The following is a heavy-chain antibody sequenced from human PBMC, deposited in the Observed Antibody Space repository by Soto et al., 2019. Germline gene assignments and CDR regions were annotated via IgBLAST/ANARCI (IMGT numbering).Heavy chain of an antibody. D-gene: IGHD1-1*01. V-gene: IGHV3-74*01. CDR2: LNSDGSIT. J-gene: IGHJ4*02. CDR1: GFTFSGYW. CDR3: ARGGAYNGGWFS. Sequence: EVQLVESGGGLVQPGGSLRLSCAASGFTFSGYWMHWVRQSPGKGLVWVSRLNSDGSITSYADSVKGRFTISRDNAKNTRYLQMNRLRAEGTAVYFCARGGAYNGGWFSWGPGTLVTVSS.